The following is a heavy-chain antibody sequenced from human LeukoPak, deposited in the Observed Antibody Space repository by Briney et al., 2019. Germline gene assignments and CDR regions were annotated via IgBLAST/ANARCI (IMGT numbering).Heavy chain of an antibody. CDR3: ARDALTVTTGFNWFDP. J-gene: IGHJ5*02. Sequence: GGSLRLSCVASGFSFSTYAMDWVRQAPGKGLEWVAVISYDGSLKYYGESVKGRFTISRDNSKDTLYPQMNNLRVEDTAVYYCARDALTVTTGFNWFDPWGQGTPVTVSS. CDR1: GFSFSTYA. V-gene: IGHV3-30*04. D-gene: IGHD4-11*01. CDR2: ISYDGSLK.